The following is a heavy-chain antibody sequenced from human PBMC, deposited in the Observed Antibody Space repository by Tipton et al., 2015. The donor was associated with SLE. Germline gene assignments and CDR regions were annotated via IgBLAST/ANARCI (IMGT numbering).Heavy chain of an antibody. CDR2: VSSSGSYI. CDR1: GFTFSRYS. D-gene: IGHD3-16*01. V-gene: IGHV3-21*06. CDR3: ARGVGELDAIDH. J-gene: IGHJ4*02. Sequence: SLRLSCAASGFTFSRYSMNWVRQAPGKGLEWVSSVSSSGSYIYYAVSVKGRFSITRDNTENSLYLQMNSLRADDTAIYYCARGVGELDAIDHWGQGTLVTVSS.